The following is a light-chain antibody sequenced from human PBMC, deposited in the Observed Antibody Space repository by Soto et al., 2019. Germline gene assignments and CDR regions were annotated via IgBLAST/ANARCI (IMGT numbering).Light chain of an antibody. CDR1: SSSIGAGYE. CDR2: GDG. V-gene: IGLV1-40*01. Sequence: QSVLTQPPSVSGAPGQRVPISCSGTSSSIGAGYEVHWYHQLPGTAPKLVVSGDGNRPSGVPDRLSASKSGTSASLAITGLQAEDEGHYSCQSYDKRLTAYVFGTGTKVTVL. J-gene: IGLJ1*01. CDR3: QSYDKRLTAYV.